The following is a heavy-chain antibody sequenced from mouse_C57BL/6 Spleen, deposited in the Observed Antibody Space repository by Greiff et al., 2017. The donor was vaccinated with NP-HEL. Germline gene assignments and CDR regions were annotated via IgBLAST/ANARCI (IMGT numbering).Heavy chain of an antibody. CDR1: GFTFSNYW. D-gene: IGHD1-1*01. CDR2: IRLKSDNYAS. J-gene: IGHJ4*01. Sequence: EVKLVESGGGLVQPGGSMKLSCVASGFTFSNYWMNWVRQSPEKGLEWVAQIRLKSDNYASHYAESVKGRFTISRDDSKSSVYLQMNNLRAEDTGIYYGTASITTVVAPYYAMDYWGQGTSVTVSS. V-gene: IGHV6-3*01. CDR3: TASITTVVAPYYAMDY.